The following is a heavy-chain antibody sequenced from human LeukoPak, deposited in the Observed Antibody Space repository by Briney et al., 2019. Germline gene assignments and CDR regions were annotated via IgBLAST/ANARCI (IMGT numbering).Heavy chain of an antibody. V-gene: IGHV4-59*12. Sequence: PSETLSLTCTVSGGSISSYYWSWIRQPPGKGLEWIGYIYYSGSTNYNPSLKSRVTISVDTSKNQFSLKLTSVTAADTAVYYCARGPRGSGWDFDYWGQGTLVTVSS. CDR2: IYYSGST. D-gene: IGHD6-19*01. CDR3: ARGPRGSGWDFDY. CDR1: GGSISSYY. J-gene: IGHJ4*02.